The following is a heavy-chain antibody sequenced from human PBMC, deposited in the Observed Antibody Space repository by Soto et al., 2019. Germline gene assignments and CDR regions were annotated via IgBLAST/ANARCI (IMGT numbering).Heavy chain of an antibody. D-gene: IGHD2-2*01. CDR2: IYYSGST. CDR3: AGGRTSSPTPGDY. V-gene: IGHV4-31*03. J-gene: IGHJ4*02. CDR1: GGSISSGGYY. Sequence: QVQLQESGPGLVKPSQTLSLTCTVSGGSISSGGYYWSWIRQHPGKGLEWIGYIYYSGSTYYNPALKSRGTISVDPSKNQFSLKLSSVTAADTAVYYCAGGRTSSPTPGDYWGQGTLVTVSS.